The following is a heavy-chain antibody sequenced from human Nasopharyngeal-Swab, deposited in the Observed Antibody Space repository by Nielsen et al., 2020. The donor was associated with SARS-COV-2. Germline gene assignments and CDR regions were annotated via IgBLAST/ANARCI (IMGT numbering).Heavy chain of an antibody. V-gene: IGHV3-23*01. CDR3: AKRSGSYPN. CDR2: ISGSGGST. J-gene: IGHJ4*02. D-gene: IGHD3-10*01. CDR1: GFTFSSYS. Sequence: GESLKISCAASGFTFSSYSMNWVRQAPGKGLEWVSAISGSGGSTYYADSVKGRFTISRDNSKNTLYLQMNSLRAEDTAVYYCAKRSGSYPNWGQGTLVTVSS.